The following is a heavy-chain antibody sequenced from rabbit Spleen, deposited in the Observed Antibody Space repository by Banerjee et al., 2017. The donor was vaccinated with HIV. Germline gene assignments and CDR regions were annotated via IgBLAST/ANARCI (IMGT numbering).Heavy chain of an antibody. Sequence: QSLEESGGGLVQPEGSLTLTCTASGFSFSNNYYMYWVRQAPGKGLEWIGCIYTGSSANTYYASWAKGRFTISKASSTTVTLQMPSLTAADTATYFCARVPYTISLWGPGTLVTVS. J-gene: IGHJ4*01. V-gene: IGHV1S40*01. CDR3: ARVPYTISL. CDR2: IYTGSSANT. CDR1: GFSFSNNYY. D-gene: IGHD1-1*01.